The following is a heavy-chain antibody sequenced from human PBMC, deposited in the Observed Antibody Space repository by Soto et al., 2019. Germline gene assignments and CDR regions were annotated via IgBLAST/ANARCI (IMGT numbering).Heavy chain of an antibody. CDR3: AQIYDFWSGGWFDP. CDR2: IYYSGST. V-gene: IGHV4-59*01. CDR1: GGSISRYY. D-gene: IGHD3-3*01. Sequence: SETLSLTCTVSGGSISRYYWSWIRQPPGKGLEWIGYIYYSGSTNYNPSLKSRVTMSVDTSKNQFSLRLISVTAADTAVYYCAQIYDFWSGGWFDPWGQGTLVTVSS. J-gene: IGHJ5*02.